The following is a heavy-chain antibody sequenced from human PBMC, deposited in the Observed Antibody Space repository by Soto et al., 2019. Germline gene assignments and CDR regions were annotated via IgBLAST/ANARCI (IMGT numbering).Heavy chain of an antibody. D-gene: IGHD3-3*01. V-gene: IGHV1-69*01. CDR2: IIPTFGTA. CDR3: ARGRAVTIFGVVQYNWFDP. CDR1: GGTFSSYA. J-gene: IGHJ5*02. Sequence: QVQLVQSGAEVKKPGSSVKVSCKASGGTFSSYAISWVRQAPGQGLEWMGGIIPTFGTANYAQKFQGRVTITADESTSTAYMELSSLRSEDTAVYYCARGRAVTIFGVVQYNWFDPWGQGTLVTVSS.